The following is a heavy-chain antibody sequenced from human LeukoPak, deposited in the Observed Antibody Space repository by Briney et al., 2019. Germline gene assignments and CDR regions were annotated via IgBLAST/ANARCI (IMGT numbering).Heavy chain of an antibody. CDR3: ARESSDFWSGYSGNWFDP. D-gene: IGHD3-3*01. CDR2: IYTSGST. CDR1: GGSISSYY. V-gene: IGHV4-4*07. Sequence: SETLSLTCTVSGGSISSYYWSWIRQPAGKGLEWIGRIYTSGSTNYNPPLKSRVTISVDTSKNQFSLKLSSATAADTAVYYCARESSDFWSGYSGNWFDPWGQGTLVTVSS. J-gene: IGHJ5*02.